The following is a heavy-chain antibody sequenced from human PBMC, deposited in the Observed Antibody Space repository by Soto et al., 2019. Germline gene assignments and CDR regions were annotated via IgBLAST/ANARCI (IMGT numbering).Heavy chain of an antibody. Sequence: SETLSLTCTVSGGSISSSSYYWGWIRQPPGKGLEWIGSIYYSGSTYYNPSLKSRVTISVDTSKNQFSLKLSSVTAADTAVYYCARQNYYGSGSYRGPRGYFDYWGQGTLVTVSS. CDR2: IYYSGST. V-gene: IGHV4-39*01. CDR3: ARQNYYGSGSYRGPRGYFDY. CDR1: GGSISSSSYY. D-gene: IGHD3-10*01. J-gene: IGHJ4*02.